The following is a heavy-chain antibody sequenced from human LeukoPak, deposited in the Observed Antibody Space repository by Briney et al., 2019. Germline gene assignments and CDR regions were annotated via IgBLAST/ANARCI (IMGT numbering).Heavy chain of an antibody. J-gene: IGHJ3*02. CDR2: IYSGGST. CDR1: GGSISNYY. Sequence: SETLSLTCTVSGGSISNYYWSWIRQPAGKGLEWIGRIYSGGSTNYNPSLQSRVTMSVDTSKNQFSLKLSSVTAADTAVYYCARVQRDSSGFGAFDIWGQGTMVTVSS. CDR3: ARVQRDSSGFGAFDI. V-gene: IGHV4-4*07. D-gene: IGHD3-22*01.